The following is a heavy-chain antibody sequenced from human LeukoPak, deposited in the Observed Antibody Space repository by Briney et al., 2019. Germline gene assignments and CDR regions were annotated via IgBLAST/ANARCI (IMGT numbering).Heavy chain of an antibody. CDR1: GFTFRDYG. V-gene: IGHV3-23*01. CDR2: INNAGVNT. J-gene: IGHJ4*02. CDR3: AKDRPELPPHGYFDD. D-gene: IGHD1-26*01. Sequence: GGSLRLSCAASGFTFRDYGMSWVRQAPGKGLEWVSSINNAGVNTHYADSVKGRFTISRDNSKNTLYLQMNSLRPEDTAVYYCAKDRPELPPHGYFDDWGQGTLVTVSS.